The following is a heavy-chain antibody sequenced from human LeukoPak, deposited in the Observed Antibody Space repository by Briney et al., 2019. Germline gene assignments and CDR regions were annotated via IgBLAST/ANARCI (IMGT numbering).Heavy chain of an antibody. Sequence: SETLSLTCTVSGASISSHYWSWIRQPPGKGLEWIGYIYYSGGTNYNPSLRSRVTISLDTSKNQFSLKVSSVTAADTAVYYCASAYSGSYYSFQHWGQGTLVTVSS. D-gene: IGHD1-26*01. CDR1: GASISSHY. J-gene: IGHJ1*01. CDR3: ASAYSGSYYSFQH. V-gene: IGHV4-59*11. CDR2: IYYSGGT.